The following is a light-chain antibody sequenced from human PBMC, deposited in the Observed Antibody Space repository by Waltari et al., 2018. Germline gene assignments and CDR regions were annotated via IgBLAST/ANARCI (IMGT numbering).Light chain of an antibody. Sequence: EIVMTQSPVSLSVSPGERATLSCRASQSVSSNLAWYQQKPGQAPRLLINGASTRATGIPVRFSGSGSGTEFTLTISSMQSEDFAVYYCQQYKNWPQVTFGGGTKVEIK. CDR3: QQYKNWPQVT. V-gene: IGKV3-15*01. J-gene: IGKJ4*01. CDR2: GAS. CDR1: QSVSSN.